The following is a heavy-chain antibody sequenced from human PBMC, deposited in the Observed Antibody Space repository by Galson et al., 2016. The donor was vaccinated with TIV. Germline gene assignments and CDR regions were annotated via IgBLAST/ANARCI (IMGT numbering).Heavy chain of an antibody. CDR3: ATVAWFPGLSLDS. Sequence: SVKVSCKASGYTLIEIAMHWVRQAPGKGLEWMGGFDPEAGGIIYAQKFQGRVTMTEGTSTDTAYMELSNLRSDDTAVYYCATVAWFPGLSLDSWGQGTLVTVSS. V-gene: IGHV1-24*01. CDR2: FDPEAGGI. CDR1: GYTLIEIA. J-gene: IGHJ4*02. D-gene: IGHD3-22*01.